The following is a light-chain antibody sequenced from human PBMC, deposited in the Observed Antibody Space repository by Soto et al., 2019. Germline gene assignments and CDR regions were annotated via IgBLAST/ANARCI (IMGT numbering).Light chain of an antibody. CDR2: AAS. CDR1: QGISSY. V-gene: IGKV1-9*01. CDR3: QQLNTFPVT. Sequence: DIQLTQSPSFLSASVGARVTITCRASQGISSYLAWYQQYPGKAPKLLIYAASTLQSGVPSRFSGSGSGTEFTLTINSLQPEDFATYYCQQLNTFPVTFGQGTRLEIK. J-gene: IGKJ5*01.